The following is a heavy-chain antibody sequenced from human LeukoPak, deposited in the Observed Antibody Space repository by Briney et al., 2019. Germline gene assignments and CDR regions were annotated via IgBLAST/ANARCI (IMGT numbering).Heavy chain of an antibody. D-gene: IGHD6-13*01. CDR2: ISYSGST. Sequence: TSSETLSLTCTVSAGSISNYYWSWIRQPPGKGLEWTGYISYSGSTNYNPSLKSRVTISVDTSKNQFSLKLSSVTAADTAVYYCARLGPAAGTSFDYWGQGTLVTVSS. CDR1: AGSISNYY. J-gene: IGHJ4*02. V-gene: IGHV4-59*08. CDR3: ARLGPAAGTSFDY.